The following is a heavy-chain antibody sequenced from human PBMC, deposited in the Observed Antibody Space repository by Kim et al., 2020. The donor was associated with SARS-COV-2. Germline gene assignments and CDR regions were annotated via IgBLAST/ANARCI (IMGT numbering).Heavy chain of an antibody. D-gene: IGHD3-10*01. J-gene: IGHJ4*02. V-gene: IGHV5-51*01. Sequence: SPSFQGQVTISAAKSNSTAYLQWSSLKASDTAMYYCARRYYGSGTYYLDYWGQGTLVTVSS. CDR3: ARRYYGSGTYYLDY.